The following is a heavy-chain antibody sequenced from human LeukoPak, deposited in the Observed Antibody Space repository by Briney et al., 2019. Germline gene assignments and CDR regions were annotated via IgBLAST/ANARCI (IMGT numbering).Heavy chain of an antibody. CDR1: GVTLRGDG. Sequence: VGCLRVSCVASGVTLRGDGMSWGRPGPGEGRGGGSDISGSVGGKYYADSVKGGLTISRDNSKNTRYMQMNSLRAQDTAVYYCAKVTRGLLAGLFDYWGQGTLVTVSS. J-gene: IGHJ4*02. CDR2: ISGSVGGK. D-gene: IGHD3-10*01. CDR3: AKVTRGLLAGLFDY. V-gene: IGHV3-23*01.